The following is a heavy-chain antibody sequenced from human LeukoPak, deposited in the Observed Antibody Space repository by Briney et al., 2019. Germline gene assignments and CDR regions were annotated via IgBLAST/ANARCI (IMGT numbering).Heavy chain of an antibody. J-gene: IGHJ6*03. CDR2: INPNSGGT. CDR1: GYTFTSYA. CDR3: ARDPTLTVTTSYYYMDV. Sequence: ASVKVSCKASGYTFTSYAMNWVRQAPGQGLEWMGWINPNSGGTNYAQKFQGRVTMTGDTSISTAYMELSRLRSDDTAVYYCARDPTLTVTTSYYYMDVWGKGTTVTVSS. D-gene: IGHD4-11*01. V-gene: IGHV1-2*02.